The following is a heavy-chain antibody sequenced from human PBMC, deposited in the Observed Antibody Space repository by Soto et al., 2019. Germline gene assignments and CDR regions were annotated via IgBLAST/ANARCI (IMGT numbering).Heavy chain of an antibody. CDR2: INPNSGGT. D-gene: IGHD5-12*01. V-gene: IGHV1-2*02. J-gene: IGHJ4*02. CDR1: GYTFTGYY. CDR3: ARARGDGYNGY. Sequence: ASVKVSCKASGYTFTGYYMHWVRQAPGQGLEWMGWINPNSGGTNYAQKFQGRVTITADESTSTAYMELSSLRSEDTAVYYCARARGDGYNGYWGQGTLVTVSS.